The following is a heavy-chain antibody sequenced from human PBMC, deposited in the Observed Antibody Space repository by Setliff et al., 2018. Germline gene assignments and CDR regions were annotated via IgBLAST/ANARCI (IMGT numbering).Heavy chain of an antibody. J-gene: IGHJ4*02. Sequence: PSETLSLSCAVSGFSFHDYGMGWVRQAPGKGLEWVSSINWNGVSIGYADSVKGRFTISRDNAKNSLYLQMNSLRAEDTAVYYCARSGNYRVDYWGQGTLVTVSS. CDR2: INWNGVSI. CDR1: GFSFHDYG. D-gene: IGHD1-26*01. CDR3: ARSGNYRVDY. V-gene: IGHV3-20*04.